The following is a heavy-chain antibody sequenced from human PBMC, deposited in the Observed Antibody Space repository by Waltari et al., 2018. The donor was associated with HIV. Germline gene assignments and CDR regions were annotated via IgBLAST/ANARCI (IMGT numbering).Heavy chain of an antibody. D-gene: IGHD3-3*01. V-gene: IGHV4-61*01. CDR3: ARFYPDTIFGANWFDP. Sequence: QVQLQESGPGLVKPSETLSPTCTVSGGSVSNGSYSWSWIRQPPGKGLEWIGYVYYSGSTKYNPSLESRVTISIDTSKNQFSLKMNSVTAADTAVFYCARFYPDTIFGANWFDPWGQGTLVTVSS. J-gene: IGHJ5*02. CDR1: GGSVSNGSYS. CDR2: VYYSGST.